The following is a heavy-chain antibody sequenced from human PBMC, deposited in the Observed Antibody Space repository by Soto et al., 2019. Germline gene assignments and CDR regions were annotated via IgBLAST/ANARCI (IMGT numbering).Heavy chain of an antibody. CDR1: GGSISSCDYY. J-gene: IGHJ5*02. CDR3: ARGDWDYDSSGYPGHNWFDP. V-gene: IGHV4-30-4*01. D-gene: IGHD3-22*01. Sequence: PSETLSLTCTVSGGSISSCDYYWSWIRQPPGKGLEWIGYIYYSGSTYYNPSLKSRVTISVDTSKNQFSLKLSSVTAADTAVYYCARGDWDYDSSGYPGHNWFDPWGQGTLVTVSS. CDR2: IYYSGST.